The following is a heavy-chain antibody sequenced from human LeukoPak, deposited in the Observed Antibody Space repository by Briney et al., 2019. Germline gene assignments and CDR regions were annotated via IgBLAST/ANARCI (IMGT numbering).Heavy chain of an antibody. Sequence: GGSLRLSCAASGFTFSSYSMNWVRQAPGKGLEWVSSISSSSSYIYYADSVKGRFTISRDNSKNTLYLQMNSLRAEDTAVYYCARHQGGGYYDFWSGYPAPIALDYWGQGTLVTVSS. CDR2: ISSSSSYI. CDR3: ARHQGGGYYDFWSGYPAPIALDY. J-gene: IGHJ4*02. V-gene: IGHV3-21*01. CDR1: GFTFSSYS. D-gene: IGHD3-3*01.